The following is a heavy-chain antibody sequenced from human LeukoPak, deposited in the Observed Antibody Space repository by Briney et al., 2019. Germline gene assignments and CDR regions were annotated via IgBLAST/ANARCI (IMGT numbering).Heavy chain of an antibody. CDR2: ISYDGSNK. CDR3: ARAGGWYYFDY. V-gene: IGHV3-30-3*01. J-gene: IGHJ4*02. D-gene: IGHD6-19*01. Sequence: GGSLRLSCAASGFTFSSYAMHWVRQAPGKGLEWVAVISYDGSNKYYADSVKGRFTISRDNSKNTLYLQMNSLRAEDTAVYYCARAGGWYYFDYWGQGPLVTVSS. CDR1: GFTFSSYA.